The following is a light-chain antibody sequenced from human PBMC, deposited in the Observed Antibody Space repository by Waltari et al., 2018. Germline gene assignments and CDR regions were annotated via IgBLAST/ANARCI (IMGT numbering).Light chain of an antibody. V-gene: IGKV1-5*03. J-gene: IGKJ4*01. CDR1: QSISNG. CDR2: KAS. Sequence: DIQMTQSTSTLSASVGDSVTITCRASQSISNGRACYQQKPGKAPKLLIYKASTLEGGVPSRCSGIGSWTDFTLTISSLQPDDSAAYYCQQYYTYPLTFGGGTKVEIK. CDR3: QQYYTYPLT.